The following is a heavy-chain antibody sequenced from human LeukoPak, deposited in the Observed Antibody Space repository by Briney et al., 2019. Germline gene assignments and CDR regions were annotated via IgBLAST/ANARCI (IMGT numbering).Heavy chain of an antibody. J-gene: IGHJ3*02. D-gene: IGHD2-15*01. CDR2: ISSNGGST. V-gene: IGHV3-64D*06. Sequence: PGGSLRLSCSASGFTFSSYAMHWVRQAPGKGLEYVSAISSNGGSTYYADSVKGRFTISRDNSKNTLYLQMSSLRAEDTAVYYCVSFVVVVAAIAFDIWGRGTMVTVSS. CDR1: GFTFSSYA. CDR3: VSFVVVVAAIAFDI.